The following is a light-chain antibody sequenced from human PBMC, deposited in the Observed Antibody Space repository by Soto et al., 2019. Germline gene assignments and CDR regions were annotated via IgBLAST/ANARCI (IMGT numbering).Light chain of an antibody. J-gene: IGKJ1*01. CDR1: QSVSGN. CDR2: GAS. Sequence: EIVMTQSPATLSVSPGERATLSCRASQSVSGNLAWYQQKPGQAPRLLIYGASTRATAIPARFSGSGSGTEFTLTISSLQSQDFAVYYCQQYNNWPPWTFGQGTKVEIK. CDR3: QQYNNWPPWT. V-gene: IGKV3-15*01.